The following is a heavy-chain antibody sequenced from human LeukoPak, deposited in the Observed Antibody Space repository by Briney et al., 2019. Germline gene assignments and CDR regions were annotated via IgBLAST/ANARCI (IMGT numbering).Heavy chain of an antibody. D-gene: IGHD1-26*01. CDR3: SGGARGTYVFNY. V-gene: IGHV3-21*04. CDR1: GFTFSTYS. Sequence: GGSLRLSCAASGFTFSTYSMNWVRQAPGKGLEWVSSISTSSRSIYYADSVKGRFTISRDNSKNTLYLQMNSLRAEDTAVYYCSGGARGTYVFNYWGQGTLVTVSS. J-gene: IGHJ4*02. CDR2: ISTSSRSI.